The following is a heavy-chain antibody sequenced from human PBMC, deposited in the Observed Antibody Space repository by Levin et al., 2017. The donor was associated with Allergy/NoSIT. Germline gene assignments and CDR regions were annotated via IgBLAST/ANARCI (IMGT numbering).Heavy chain of an antibody. Sequence: SQTLSLTCTVSGGSISSYYWSWIRQPPGKGLEWIGYIYYSGSTNYNPSLKSRVTISVDTSKNQFSLKLSSVTAADTAVYYCARGLVPGAFDIWGQGTMVTVSS. CDR3: ARGLVPGAFDI. V-gene: IGHV4-59*01. D-gene: IGHD6-6*01. J-gene: IGHJ3*02. CDR2: IYYSGST. CDR1: GGSISSYY.